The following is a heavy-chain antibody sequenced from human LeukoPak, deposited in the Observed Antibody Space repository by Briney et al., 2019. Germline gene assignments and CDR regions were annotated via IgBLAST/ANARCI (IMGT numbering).Heavy chain of an antibody. CDR1: GCTFSSYA. Sequence: SVKVSCKASGCTFSSYAISWVRQAPGQGLEWMGRIIPILGIANYAQKFQGRVTITAGKSTSTAYMELSSLRSEDTAVYYCARGDSGYDYFDYWGQGTLVTVSS. CDR2: IIPILGIA. CDR3: ARGDSGYDYFDY. V-gene: IGHV1-69*04. J-gene: IGHJ4*02. D-gene: IGHD5-12*01.